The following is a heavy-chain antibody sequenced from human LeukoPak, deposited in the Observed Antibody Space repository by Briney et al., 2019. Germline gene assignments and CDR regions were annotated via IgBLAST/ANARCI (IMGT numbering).Heavy chain of an antibody. CDR1: GGSISSSTYY. D-gene: IGHD3-10*01. V-gene: IGHV4-39*07. Sequence: PSETLSLTCTVSGGSISSSTYYWGWIRQPPGKGLEWIGNIYYDGSTYYNPSLKSRVTISIDTYKNQFSLKLSSVTAADTAVYYCARDRGRWPHYAFDIWGHGTMVTVSS. J-gene: IGHJ3*02. CDR3: ARDRGRWPHYAFDI. CDR2: IYYDGST.